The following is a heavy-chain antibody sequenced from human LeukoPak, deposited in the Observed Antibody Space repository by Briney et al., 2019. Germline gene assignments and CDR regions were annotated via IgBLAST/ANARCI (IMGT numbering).Heavy chain of an antibody. J-gene: IGHJ6*02. D-gene: IGHD3-3*01. CDR1: GGSISSGGYY. Sequence: SETLSLTCTVSGGSISSGGYYWSWIRQHPGKGLERIGYIYYSGSTYYNPSLKSRVTISVDTSKNQFSLKLSSVTAADTAVYYCARAPAPISWDFWSGYKYYYGMDVWGQGTTVTVSS. V-gene: IGHV4-31*03. CDR2: IYYSGST. CDR3: ARAPAPISWDFWSGYKYYYGMDV.